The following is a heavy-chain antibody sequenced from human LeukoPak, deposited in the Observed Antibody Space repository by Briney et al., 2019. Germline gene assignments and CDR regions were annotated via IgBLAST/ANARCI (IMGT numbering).Heavy chain of an antibody. CDR2: IYHSGST. J-gene: IGHJ5*02. CDR3: ARDLRLLEIPNPENWFDP. V-gene: IGHV4-38-2*02. Sequence: SETLSLTCTVSGYSISSGYYWGWIRQPPGKGLEWIGSIYHSGSTYYNPSLKSRVTISVDTSKNQFSLKLSSVTAADTAVYYCARDLRLLEIPNPENWFDPWGQGTLVTVSS. CDR1: GYSISSGYY. D-gene: IGHD3-3*01.